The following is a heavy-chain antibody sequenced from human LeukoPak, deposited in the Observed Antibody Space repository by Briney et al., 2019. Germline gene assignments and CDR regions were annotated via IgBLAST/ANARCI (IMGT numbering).Heavy chain of an antibody. CDR2: ISNDGFNK. J-gene: IGHJ5*02. D-gene: IGHD3-10*01. CDR1: GFTFRNYA. Sequence: GGSLRLSCAASGFTFRNYAMHWVRQAPGNGLEWVAVISNDGFNKYHADSVKGRFTISRDNSKNTLYLKMNSLRPEDTAMYYCARDHLIRGAPNWFGPWGQGTLVSVSS. CDR3: ARDHLIRGAPNWFGP. V-gene: IGHV3-30*01.